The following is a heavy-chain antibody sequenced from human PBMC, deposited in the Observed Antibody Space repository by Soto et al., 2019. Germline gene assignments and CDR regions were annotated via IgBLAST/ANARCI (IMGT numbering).Heavy chain of an antibody. CDR1: GYTFTGYY. CDR2: INPNSGGT. D-gene: IGHD3-9*01. CDR3: AREFDLRYFDWFPLPGMDV. V-gene: IGHV1-2*02. Sequence: GASVKVSCKASGYTFTGYYMHWVRQAPGHGLEWMGWINPNSGGTNYAQKFQGRVTMTRDTSISTAYMELSRLRSDDTAVYYCAREFDLRYFDWFPLPGMDVSGQGTTVTVSS. J-gene: IGHJ6*02.